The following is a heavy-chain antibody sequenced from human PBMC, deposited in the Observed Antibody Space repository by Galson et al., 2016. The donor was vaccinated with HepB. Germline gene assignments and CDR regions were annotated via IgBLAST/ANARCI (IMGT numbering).Heavy chain of an antibody. CDR2: IYYGGTT. J-gene: IGHJ3*02. Sequence: SETLSLTCTVSGGSMISYYWSWIRQPPGKGLEWIGYIYYGGTTNYNPSLKSRAIISVDTLKNQFSLKLSSVAAADTAVYYCARQYKWNRRAPFDIWGQGTMVTVSS. V-gene: IGHV4-59*08. CDR3: ARQYKWNRRAPFDI. CDR1: GGSMISYY. D-gene: IGHD1-20*01.